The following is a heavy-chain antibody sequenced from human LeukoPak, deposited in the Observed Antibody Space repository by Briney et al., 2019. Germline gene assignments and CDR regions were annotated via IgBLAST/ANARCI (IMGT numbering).Heavy chain of an antibody. Sequence: SVKVSCKASGGTFSSYAISWVRQAPGQGLEWMGGIIPIFGTTYYAHTFKGRVTITADESKSTVYMELISLRSEDTAVYYCAREYQADRVGFDGWGQGSLVTVSS. J-gene: IGHJ5*02. CDR2: IIPIFGTT. V-gene: IGHV1-69*13. D-gene: IGHD3-10*01. CDR3: AREYQADRVGFDG. CDR1: GGTFSSYA.